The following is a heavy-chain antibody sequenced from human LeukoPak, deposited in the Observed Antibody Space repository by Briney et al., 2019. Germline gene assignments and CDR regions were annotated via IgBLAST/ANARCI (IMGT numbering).Heavy chain of an antibody. J-gene: IGHJ4*02. D-gene: IGHD6-13*01. V-gene: IGHV4-30-4*01. CDR1: GGSISSGDYY. CDR3: ARGRSWSFDY. CDR2: IYYSAST. Sequence: SETLSLTCTVSGGSISSGDYYWSWIRQPPGKGLEWIGYIYYSASTYYNPSLKSRVTISVDTSKNQFFMKLSSVTAADTAVYYCARGRSWSFDYWGQGTLVTVSS.